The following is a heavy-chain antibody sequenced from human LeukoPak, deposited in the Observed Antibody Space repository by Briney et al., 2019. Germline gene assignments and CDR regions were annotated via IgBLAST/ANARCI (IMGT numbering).Heavy chain of an antibody. V-gene: IGHV3-74*01. J-gene: IGHJ4*02. Sequence: PWGSLRLSCAASGFTFSSYWMHWVRQAPGKGLEWVSRINSEGSSISYADSVKGRFTISRDNAKTTLYLQVNSLRAEDTAVYYCARDLGGYQAYWGQGTLVTVSS. CDR2: INSEGSSI. CDR1: GFTFSSYW. CDR3: ARDLGGYQAY. D-gene: IGHD3-22*01.